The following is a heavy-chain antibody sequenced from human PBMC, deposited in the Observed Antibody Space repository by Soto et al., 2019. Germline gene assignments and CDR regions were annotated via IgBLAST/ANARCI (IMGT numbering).Heavy chain of an antibody. CDR2: ISCSGNT. CDR3: ARAPMVLTRSYFDS. V-gene: IGHV4-59*01. CDR1: AGSISNFY. D-gene: IGHD3-22*01. Sequence: PPETPSITCTFSAGSISNFYWSWIRQPPGKGLEWIGYISCSGNTNYNPSLKSRVSISVDTSKNQFSLSLTSVTAADTAVYYCARAPMVLTRSYFDSWGQGTPVTVSS. J-gene: IGHJ4*02.